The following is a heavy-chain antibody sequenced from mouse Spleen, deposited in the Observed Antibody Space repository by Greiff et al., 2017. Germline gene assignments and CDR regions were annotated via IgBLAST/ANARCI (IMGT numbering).Heavy chain of an antibody. Sequence: VQLQQSGPELVKPGASVKISCKASGYTFTDYYMNWVKQSHGKSLEWIGDINPNNGGTSYNQKFKGKATLTVDKSSSTAYMELRSLTSEDSAVYYCARRATNWLIDYWGQGTTLTVSS. CDR2: INPNNGGT. CDR3: ARRATNWLIDY. CDR1: GYTFTDYY. J-gene: IGHJ2*01. D-gene: IGHD4-1*01. V-gene: IGHV1-26*01.